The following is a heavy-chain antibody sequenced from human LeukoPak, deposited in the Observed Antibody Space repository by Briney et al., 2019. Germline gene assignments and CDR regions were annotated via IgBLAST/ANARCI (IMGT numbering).Heavy chain of an antibody. V-gene: IGHV1-18*01. Sequence: GASVKVSCKASGYTFTSYGISWVRQAPGQGLEWMGWISAYNGNTNYAQKLQGRVTMTTDTSTSTAYMELRSLRSDDTAVYYCARVDDSSGYYYYAFDIWGQGTMVTVSS. J-gene: IGHJ3*02. D-gene: IGHD3-22*01. CDR2: ISAYNGNT. CDR1: GYTFTSYG. CDR3: ARVDDSSGYYYYAFDI.